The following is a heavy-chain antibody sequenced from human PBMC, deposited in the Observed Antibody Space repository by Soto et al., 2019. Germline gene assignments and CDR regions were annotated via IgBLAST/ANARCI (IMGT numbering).Heavy chain of an antibody. Sequence: ASVEVSCKASGYTFTSYGINWVRQATGQGLEWMGWMNPNSGNTGYAQKFQGRVTMTRNTSISTAYMELSSLRSEDTAVYYCARGRTTVTLLPPDYYYYGMDVWGQGTTLTVSS. CDR1: GYTFTSYG. CDR2: MNPNSGNT. V-gene: IGHV1-8*02. D-gene: IGHD4-17*01. J-gene: IGHJ6*02. CDR3: ARGRTTVTLLPPDYYYYGMDV.